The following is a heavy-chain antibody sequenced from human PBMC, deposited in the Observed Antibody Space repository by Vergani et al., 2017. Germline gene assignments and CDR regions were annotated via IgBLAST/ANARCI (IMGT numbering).Heavy chain of an antibody. Sequence: QAQLQQWGAGLLKPSETLSLTCAIYGGSFNDYWWTWIRQPPGKGLEWIGYIYDSGDTKYNPSLKSRVTMSLDTSKNQFSLNLYSVTAADTAVYYCARGALWWLRQIDSWGQGTLVTVSS. V-gene: IGHV4-34*01. CDR2: IYDSGDT. CDR1: GGSFNDYW. CDR3: ARGALWWLRQIDS. J-gene: IGHJ4*02. D-gene: IGHD2-21*01.